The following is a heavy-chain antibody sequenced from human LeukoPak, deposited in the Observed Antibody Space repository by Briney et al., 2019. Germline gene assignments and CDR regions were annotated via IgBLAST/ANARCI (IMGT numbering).Heavy chain of an antibody. CDR3: ARDSDSSGYYSLIYYYYGMDV. V-gene: IGHV3-33*01. Sequence: PGGSLRLSCAASGFTFSSYGMHWVRQAPGKGLEWVAVIWYDGTKKYYADSVKGRFTISRDNSKNTLYLQMISMRAEDTAVYYCARDSDSSGYYSLIYYYYGMDVWGQGTTVTVSS. CDR2: IWYDGTKK. J-gene: IGHJ6*02. D-gene: IGHD3-22*01. CDR1: GFTFSSYG.